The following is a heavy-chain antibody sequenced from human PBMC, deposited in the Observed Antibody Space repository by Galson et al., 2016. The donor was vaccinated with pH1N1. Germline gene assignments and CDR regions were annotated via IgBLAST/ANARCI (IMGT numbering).Heavy chain of an antibody. CDR3: APPVGHDSRALLTDY. CDR2: IDPSGGGT. Sequence: SVKVSCKASGYRFTNYYIHWVRQAPGQGFEWIGIIDPSGGGTNYAQKFQGRVTITRDTPTSTVYMELSSLRSDDTAVYYCAPPVGHDSRALLTDYWGQGSLVTASS. J-gene: IGHJ4*02. D-gene: IGHD2-15*01. CDR1: GYRFTNYY. V-gene: IGHV1-46*01.